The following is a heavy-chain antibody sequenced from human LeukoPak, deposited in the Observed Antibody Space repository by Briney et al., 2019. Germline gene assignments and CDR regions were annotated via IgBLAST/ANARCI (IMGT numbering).Heavy chain of an antibody. Sequence: SVKVSCKASGGTFSSYAISWVRQAPGQGLEWMGGIIPIFGTANYAQKFQGRVTITADESTSTAYMELSSLRSEDTAVYYCARRGHYDFWSGSDYWGQGTLVTVSS. J-gene: IGHJ4*02. D-gene: IGHD3-3*01. CDR1: GGTFSSYA. V-gene: IGHV1-69*13. CDR2: IIPIFGTA. CDR3: ARRGHYDFWSGSDY.